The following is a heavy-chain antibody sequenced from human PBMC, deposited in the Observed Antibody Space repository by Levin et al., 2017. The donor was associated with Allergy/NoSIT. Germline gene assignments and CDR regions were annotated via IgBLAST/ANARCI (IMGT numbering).Heavy chain of an antibody. CDR3: AAGYSSGSYSTVGLNY. D-gene: IGHD6-19*01. J-gene: IGHJ4*02. CDR2: SYNGGNS. Sequence: PGGSLRLSCAASGFTVTRNYMSWVRQAPGKGLEWVSVSYNGGNSYYADSVKGRFTISRDNSKSTVFLQMNILRAEDTAVYYCAAGYSSGSYSTVGLNYWGQGTLVTVSS. V-gene: IGHV3-53*01. CDR1: GFTVTRNY.